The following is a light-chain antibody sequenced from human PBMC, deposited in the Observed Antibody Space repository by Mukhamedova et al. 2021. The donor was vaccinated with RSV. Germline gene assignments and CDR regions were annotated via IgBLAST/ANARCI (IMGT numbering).Light chain of an antibody. J-gene: IGKJ4*01. CDR1: QSVSSSY. Sequence: QSVSSSYLAWYQQKPGQAPRLLIYDASSRATGIPDRFSGSGSGTDFTLTISRLEPEDFAVYSCHQYGSPPPTFGGGTKVEIK. CDR2: DAS. CDR3: HQYGSPPPT. V-gene: IGKV3-20*01.